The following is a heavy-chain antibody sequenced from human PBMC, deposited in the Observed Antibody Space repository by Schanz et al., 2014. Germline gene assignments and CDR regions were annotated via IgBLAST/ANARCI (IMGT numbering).Heavy chain of an antibody. CDR1: GGTFSSYT. D-gene: IGHD6-13*01. V-gene: IGHV1-18*01. CDR3: ARDGVDAAAGGNY. J-gene: IGHJ4*02. Sequence: QVQLVQSGAEVKKPGSSVKVSCTASGGTFSSYTISWIRQAPGQGLEWMGWISAYNGHTDYAQKLQGRVTLTTDTSTSTAYMELSSLRSEDTAVYYCARDGVDAAAGGNYWGQGTLVTVSS. CDR2: ISAYNGHT.